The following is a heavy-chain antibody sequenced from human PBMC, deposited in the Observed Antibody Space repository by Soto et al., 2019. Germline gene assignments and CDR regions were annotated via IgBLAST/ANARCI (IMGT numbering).Heavy chain of an antibody. CDR2: ISYDGSNK. CDR1: GFTFSSYA. D-gene: IGHD3-10*01. Sequence: ESGGGVVQPGRSLRLSCAASGFTFSSYAMHWVRQAPGKGLEWVAVISYDGSNKYYADSVKGRFTISRDNSKNTLYLQMNSLRAEDTAVYYCASYGSGSYYNAVFDYWGQGTLVTVSS. CDR3: ASYGSGSYYNAVFDY. J-gene: IGHJ4*02. V-gene: IGHV3-30-3*01.